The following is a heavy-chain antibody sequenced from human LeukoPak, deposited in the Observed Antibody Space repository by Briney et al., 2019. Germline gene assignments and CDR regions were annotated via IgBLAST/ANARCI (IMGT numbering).Heavy chain of an antibody. Sequence: GGSLRLSCAASGFTFSSYSMNWVRQAPGKGPEWVSSISSRSSYIYYADSVKGRFTISRDNAQNSLYLQMNSLRAEDTAVYYCARVGTRMVTIVAPYYMDVWGKGTTVTVSS. D-gene: IGHD5-24*01. V-gene: IGHV3-21*01. CDR1: GFTFSSYS. CDR3: ARVGTRMVTIVAPYYMDV. CDR2: ISSRSSYI. J-gene: IGHJ6*03.